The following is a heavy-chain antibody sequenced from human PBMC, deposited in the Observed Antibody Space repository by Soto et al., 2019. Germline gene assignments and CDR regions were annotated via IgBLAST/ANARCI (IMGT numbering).Heavy chain of an antibody. CDR2: IVVVSGST. D-gene: IGHD1-26*01. J-gene: IGHJ6*02. V-gene: IGHV1-58*02. CDR3: SADHPHMAMGWPV. Sequence: SVKVSCKASGFDFGSFGIQFLRQTRGRGLEWIGWIVVVSGSTNYARHFQGRVAISRDMSSSTAYLDLYDLKSDDTAVYFCSADHPHMAMGWPVWGQGTTVTVS. CDR1: GFDFGSFG.